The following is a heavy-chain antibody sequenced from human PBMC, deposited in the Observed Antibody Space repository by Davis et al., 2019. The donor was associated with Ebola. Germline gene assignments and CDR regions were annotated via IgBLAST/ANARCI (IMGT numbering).Heavy chain of an antibody. CDR3: ARSRGRWLQLELPGMDV. D-gene: IGHD5-24*01. V-gene: IGHV1-69*13. CDR1: GGTFSSYA. Sequence: SVKVSCKASGGTFSSYAISWVRQAPGQGLEWMGGIIPIFGTANYAQKFQGRVTITADESTSTAYMELSSLRSEDTAVYYCARSRGRWLQLELPGMDVWGKGTTVTVSS. J-gene: IGHJ6*04. CDR2: IIPIFGTA.